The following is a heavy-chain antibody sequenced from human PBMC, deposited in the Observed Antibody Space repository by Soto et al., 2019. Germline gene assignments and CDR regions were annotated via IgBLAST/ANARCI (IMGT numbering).Heavy chain of an antibody. CDR3: AHMDYGFYGMDV. V-gene: IGHV2-5*02. D-gene: IGHD3-10*01. J-gene: IGHJ6*02. CDR2: ICWDDDK. Sequence: QITLKESGPPLVKPTQTLTLTCTFSGFSLSTSGVGVGWIRQPPGKALEWLAVICWDDDKRYSPSLKSRLTITRDTSKNLVVLTMTDMDPVDTATYYCAHMDYGFYGMDVWGQGTTVTVSS. CDR1: GFSLSTSGVG.